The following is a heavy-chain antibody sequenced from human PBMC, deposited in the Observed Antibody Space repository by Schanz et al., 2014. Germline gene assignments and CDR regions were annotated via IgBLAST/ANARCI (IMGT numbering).Heavy chain of an antibody. J-gene: IGHJ6*02. CDR2: ISFDGSHE. D-gene: IGHD6-13*01. CDR3: ARDRQQLVGRIGYYYGMDV. Sequence: VQLVESGGGVVQPGRSLRLSCAASGFTFSAYGMHWVRQAPGKGLEWVAVISFDGSHESYADSVRGRFTISRDNSKNTLYLQMDSLRAEDTAVYYCARDRQQLVGRIGYYYGMDVWGQGTTVTVSS. CDR1: GFTFSAYG. V-gene: IGHV3-30*19.